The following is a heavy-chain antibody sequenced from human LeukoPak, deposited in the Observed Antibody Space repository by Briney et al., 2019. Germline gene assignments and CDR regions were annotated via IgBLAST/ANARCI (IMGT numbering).Heavy chain of an antibody. CDR1: GFPFRRYS. CDR3: AREWELPPNSDY. D-gene: IGHD1-26*01. Sequence: GRTLSLSCAASGFPFRRYSMNCVRQPTGKALVCVSSISSSSSYIHYADSVKGRFTISRDNAKNSLYLQMNSLRAEDTAVYYCAREWELPPNSDYRGQGTLVTVSS. CDR2: ISSSSSYI. V-gene: IGHV3-21*01. J-gene: IGHJ4*02.